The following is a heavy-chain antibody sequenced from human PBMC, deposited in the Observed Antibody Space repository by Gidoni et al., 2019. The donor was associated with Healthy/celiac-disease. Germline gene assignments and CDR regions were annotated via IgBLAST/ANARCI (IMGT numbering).Heavy chain of an antibody. CDR2: ISSSSSYI. V-gene: IGHV3-21*01. CDR1: GFTFSSYS. J-gene: IGHJ6*02. D-gene: IGHD5-18*01. Sequence: EVQLVESGGGLVKPGGSLRLSCAASGFTFSSYSMNWVRQAPGKGLEWVSSISSSSSYIYYADSVKGRFTISRDNAKNSLYLQMNSLRAEDTAVYYCASDLSGYSYGYEYGDYYYGMDVWGQGTTVTVSS. CDR3: ASDLSGYSYGYEYGDYYYGMDV.